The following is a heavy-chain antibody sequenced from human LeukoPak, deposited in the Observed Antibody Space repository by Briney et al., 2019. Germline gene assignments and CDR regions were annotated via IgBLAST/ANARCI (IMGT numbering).Heavy chain of an antibody. V-gene: IGHV4-34*01. CDR2: LNHSGRT. D-gene: IGHD5-18*01. CDR3: ARTRGYSYGFLY. J-gene: IGHJ4*02. Sequence: PSETLSLTCAVYGGSFSGYYWSWIRQPPGKGLEWIGELNHSGRTNYNPSLKSRVTISVDTSKKQLSLKLSSVTAADTAVYYCARTRGYSYGFLYWGQGTLVTVSS. CDR1: GGSFSGYY.